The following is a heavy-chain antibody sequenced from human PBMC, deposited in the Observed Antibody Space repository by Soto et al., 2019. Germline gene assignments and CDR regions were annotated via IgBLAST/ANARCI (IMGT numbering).Heavy chain of an antibody. CDR3: ATGDTSAYYFMFY. V-gene: IGHV3-23*01. J-gene: IGHJ4*02. Sequence: LRLSCAASTFTFSTYALSWVRQAPGRGLEWVSSISARGDNTHYADSVKGRFTISRDNSKDTLYLQMNSLGAEDTAVYYCATGDTSAYYFMFYWGQGALVTVSS. CDR2: ISARGDNT. D-gene: IGHD3-22*01. CDR1: TFTFSTYA.